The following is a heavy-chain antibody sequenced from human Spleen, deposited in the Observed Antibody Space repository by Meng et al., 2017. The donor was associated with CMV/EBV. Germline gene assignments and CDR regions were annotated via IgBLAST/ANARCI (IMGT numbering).Heavy chain of an antibody. CDR2: ISYDGSNK. CDR3: VHFT. J-gene: IGHJ4*02. Sequence: VQLVESGGGVVQPGRSLRLSCAASGFTFSSYAMHWVRQAPGKGLEWVAVISYDGSNKYYADSVKGRFTISRDNLNNAVYLQMNSLRIEDTAVYYCVHFTWGQGTLVTVSS. D-gene: IGHD3-3*02. CDR1: GFTFSSYA. V-gene: IGHV3-30*14.